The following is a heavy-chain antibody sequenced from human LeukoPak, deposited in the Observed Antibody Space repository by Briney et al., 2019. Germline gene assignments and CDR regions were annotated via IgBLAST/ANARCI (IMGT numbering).Heavy chain of an antibody. J-gene: IGHJ4*02. D-gene: IGHD6-19*01. CDR1: GFTFSSYA. Sequence: GALRLSCAASGFTFSSYAMHWVRQAPGKGLEWVAVISYDGSNKYYADSVKGRFTISRDNSKNTLYLQMNSLRAEDTAVYYCASNGSGGEDDYFDYWGQGTLVTVSS. CDR2: ISYDGSNK. V-gene: IGHV3-30-3*01. CDR3: ASNGSGGEDDYFDY.